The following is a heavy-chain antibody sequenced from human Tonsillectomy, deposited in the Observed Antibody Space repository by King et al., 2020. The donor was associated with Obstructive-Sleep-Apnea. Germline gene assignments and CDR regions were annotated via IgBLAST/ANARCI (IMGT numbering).Heavy chain of an antibody. V-gene: IGHV5-51*01. CDR3: ASPIRPFGVVAEALY. CDR1: GYSFTSYW. Sequence: QLVQSGAEVKKPGESLKISCKASGYSFTSYWIGWVRQMPGKGLEWMGIIYPGDSDTRYSPSFQGQVTISADKSISTAYLQWSSLKASDTAMYYCASPIRPFGVVAEALYWGQGTLVTVSS. CDR2: IYPGDSDT. J-gene: IGHJ4*02. D-gene: IGHD6-13*01.